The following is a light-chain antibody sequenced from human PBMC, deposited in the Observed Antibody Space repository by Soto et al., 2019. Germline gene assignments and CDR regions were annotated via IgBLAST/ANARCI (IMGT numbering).Light chain of an antibody. V-gene: IGLV1-40*01. CDR2: GNS. Sequence: QSVLTQPPSVSGAPGQRVTISCTGSSSNIGAGYDVHWYQQLPGTAPKLLIYGNSNRPSGVPDRFSGSKSGTSASLAITGLHAEDEADDYCQSYDSSLSGSVVFGAGTKLTVL. CDR1: SSNIGAGYD. J-gene: IGLJ2*01. CDR3: QSYDSSLSGSVV.